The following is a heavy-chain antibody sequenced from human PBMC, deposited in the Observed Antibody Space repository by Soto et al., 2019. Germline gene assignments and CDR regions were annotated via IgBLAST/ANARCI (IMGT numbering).Heavy chain of an antibody. CDR1: GFTFGNYG. D-gene: IGHD3-16*01. CDR2: ILYDGSDK. J-gene: IGHJ6*02. V-gene: IGHV3-30*18. CDR3: AKWGEVSHNPGGNYYYGMDV. Sequence: QVQLVESGGGVVQPGTSLRLSCAASGFTFGNYGMHWVRQPPGKGLEWMSSILYDGSDKYYADSVKGRFTIYRDDSKNTVNLKMDSLRPDDTAVYYCAKWGEVSHNPGGNYYYGMDVWGQGTTVTVSS.